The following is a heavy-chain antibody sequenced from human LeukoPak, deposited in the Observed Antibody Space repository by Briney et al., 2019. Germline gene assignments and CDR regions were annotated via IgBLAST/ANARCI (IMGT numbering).Heavy chain of an antibody. J-gene: IGHJ4*02. Sequence: SETLSLTCTVSGGSVSTGGSVSSARYYWSWIRQPPGKGLVWIGYIYYSGSTNYHPSLKSRVTISVDTSKNQFSLNLSSVTAADTAVYYCARGEYSYGYATWGQGTLVTVSS. CDR3: ARGEYSYGYAT. CDR1: GGSVSTGGSVSSARYY. V-gene: IGHV4-61*01. CDR2: IYYSGST. D-gene: IGHD5-18*01.